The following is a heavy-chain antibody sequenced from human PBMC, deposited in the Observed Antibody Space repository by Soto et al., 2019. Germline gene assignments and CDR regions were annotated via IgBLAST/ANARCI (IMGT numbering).Heavy chain of an antibody. CDR2: IKQDGSEK. J-gene: IGHJ4*02. CDR1: GFTFSSYW. Sequence: VGSLSLSCAASGFTFSSYWMSWVRQAPGKGLAWAAHIKQDGSEKYYVDSVKGRFTISRANAKNSLYLQMNSLRAEDTAVYYCARGDIAAAGPYSFDGWGEGTQLTLSS. D-gene: IGHD6-25*01. V-gene: IGHV3-7*04. CDR3: ARGDIAAAGPYSFDG.